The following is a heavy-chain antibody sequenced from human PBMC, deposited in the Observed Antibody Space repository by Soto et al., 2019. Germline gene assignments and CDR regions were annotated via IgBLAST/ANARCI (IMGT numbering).Heavy chain of an antibody. CDR1: SGSISSSNW. J-gene: IGHJ6*04. D-gene: IGHD6-13*01. Sequence: SETLSLTCAVSSGSISSSNWWCWVRQPPGKGLEWGGEIYHSGSTNYNTSLKSRVTIAVDNSTNQFSLKLSSVAATNTAVDYWAMYYSSTATGNYFYEVDVWGKGTLVTVSS. V-gene: IGHV4-4*02. CDR2: IYHSGST. CDR3: AMYYSSTATGNYFYEVDV.